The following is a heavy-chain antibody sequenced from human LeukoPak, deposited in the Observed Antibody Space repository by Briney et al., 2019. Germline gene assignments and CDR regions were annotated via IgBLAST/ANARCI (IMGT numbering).Heavy chain of an antibody. D-gene: IGHD3-10*01. CDR1: GFTFSSYG. J-gene: IGHJ3*02. CDR2: IWYDGSNK. CDR3: AREYRGSRRSDAFDI. V-gene: IGHV3-33*01. Sequence: GGSLRLSCAASGFTFSSYGMHWVRQAPGKGLEWVAIIWYDGSNKYYADSVKGRFTISRDNSKNTLYLQMNSLRAEDTAVYYCAREYRGSRRSDAFDIWGQGTMVTVSS.